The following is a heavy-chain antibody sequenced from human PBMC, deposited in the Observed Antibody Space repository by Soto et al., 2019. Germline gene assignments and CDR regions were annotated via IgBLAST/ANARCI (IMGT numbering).Heavy chain of an antibody. J-gene: IGHJ3*02. CDR2: IIPIFGTA. CDR1: GGTFSGYA. CDR3: ARGAEGGATPHDAFDI. D-gene: IGHD1-26*01. Sequence: SVKVSCKASGGTFSGYAISWVRQAPGQGLEWMGGIIPIFGTANYAQKFQGRVTITADESTSTAYMELSSLRSEDTAVYYCARGAEGGATPHDAFDIWGQGTMVTVSS. V-gene: IGHV1-69*13.